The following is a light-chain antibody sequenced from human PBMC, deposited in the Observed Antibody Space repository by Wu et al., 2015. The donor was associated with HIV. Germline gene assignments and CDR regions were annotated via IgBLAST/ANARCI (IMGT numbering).Light chain of an antibody. CDR3: VQHDAYPIT. J-gene: IGKJ5*01. CDR2: ATS. CDR1: QGIKNQ. Sequence: DIQMTQSPSAMSASVGDRVTITCRASQGIKNQLTWFQQKPGRAPQRLIRATSRQSGVPSRFSGSGSGTEFTLTISSLQPEDFATYYCVQHDAYPITFGQGTRLEIK. V-gene: IGKV1-17*03.